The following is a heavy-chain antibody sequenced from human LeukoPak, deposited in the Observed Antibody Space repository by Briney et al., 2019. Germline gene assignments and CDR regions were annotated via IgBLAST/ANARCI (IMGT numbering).Heavy chain of an antibody. D-gene: IGHD6-19*01. CDR2: IYYSGST. J-gene: IGHJ4*02. CDR1: GGSISSYY. CDR3: ARGARTWLVRGAGSIDY. Sequence: PSETLSLTCTVSGGSISSYYWSWIRQPPGKGLEWIGYIYYSGSTNYNPSLKSRVTISVDTSKNQFSLKLSSVTAADTAVYYCARGARTWLVRGAGSIDYWGQGTLVTVSS. V-gene: IGHV4-59*08.